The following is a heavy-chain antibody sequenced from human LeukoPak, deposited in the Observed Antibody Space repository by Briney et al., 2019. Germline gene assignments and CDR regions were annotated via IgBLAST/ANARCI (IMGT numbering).Heavy chain of an antibody. D-gene: IGHD2-15*01. CDR3: ARGRYCSADICSGGDAFDI. CDR2: IYTRGST. Sequence: SAALSLTFTVSGGSINNYYCSWIRPPAGKGLEWIGRIYTRGSTNYNPSLKSRVTMSVDTSKNQFSLKLSSVTAEDTAVYYCARGRYCSADICSGGDAFDIWGQGTMVSVSS. CDR1: GGSINNYY. V-gene: IGHV4-4*07. J-gene: IGHJ3*02.